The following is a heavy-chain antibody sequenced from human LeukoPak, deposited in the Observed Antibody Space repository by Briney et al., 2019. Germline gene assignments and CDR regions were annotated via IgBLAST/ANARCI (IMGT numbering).Heavy chain of an antibody. D-gene: IGHD3-3*01. J-gene: IGHJ6*02. V-gene: IGHV1-18*01. CDR2: ISAYNGNI. CDR1: GYTFTSYG. CDR3: ARDYTGGILRFLISDEYYYYYYGMDV. Sequence: ASVKVSCKASGYTFTSYGISWVRQAPGQGLEWMGWISAYNGNINYAQKLQGRVTITTDTSTSTAYMELRSVSSDDTAVYYCARDYTGGILRFLISDEYYYYYYGMDVWGQGTTVTVSS.